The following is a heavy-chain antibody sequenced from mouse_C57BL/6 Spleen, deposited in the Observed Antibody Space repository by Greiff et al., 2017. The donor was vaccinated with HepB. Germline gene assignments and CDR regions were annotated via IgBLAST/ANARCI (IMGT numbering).Heavy chain of an antibody. D-gene: IGHD1-1*01. CDR1: GYSITSGYY. CDR3: ARGGSYRYFDV. Sequence: EVKLQESGPGLVKPSQSLSLTCSVTGYSITSGYYWNWIRQFPGNKLEWMGYISYDGSNNYNPSLKNRISITRDTSKNQFFLKLNSVTTEDTATYYCARGGSYRYFDVWGTGTTVTVSS. CDR2: ISYDGSN. J-gene: IGHJ1*03. V-gene: IGHV3-6*01.